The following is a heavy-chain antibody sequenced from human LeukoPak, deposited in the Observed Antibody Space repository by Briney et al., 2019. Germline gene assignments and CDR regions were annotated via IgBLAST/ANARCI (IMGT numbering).Heavy chain of an antibody. CDR3: MRDYMGWFDP. CDR2: ISLDGSTE. Sequence: GGSLRLSCVASGFSLSNFQMYWVRQAPGKGLEWVSIISLDGSTEFYADSVKGRFTISRDTASNTMHLEMNNLRVEDTAVYYCMRDYMGWFDPWGQGSLVTVSS. D-gene: IGHD3-10*01. V-gene: IGHV3-30-3*01. J-gene: IGHJ5*02. CDR1: GFSLSNFQ.